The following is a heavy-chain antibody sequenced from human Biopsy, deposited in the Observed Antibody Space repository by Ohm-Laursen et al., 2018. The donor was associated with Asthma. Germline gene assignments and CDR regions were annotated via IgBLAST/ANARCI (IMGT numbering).Heavy chain of an antibody. D-gene: IGHD2/OR15-2a*01. Sequence: SLRLSCAASGFTFSNFGMHWLRQAPGKGLEWLAVISDDGGQKHYGASVKGRFTISRDNSKSTVFLDMTSLKDEDTGLYFCAKDEGKVKNWFDPWGPGTWVNVSS. CDR3: AKDEGKVKNWFDP. CDR1: GFTFSNFG. V-gene: IGHV3-30*18. CDR2: ISDDGGQK. J-gene: IGHJ5*02.